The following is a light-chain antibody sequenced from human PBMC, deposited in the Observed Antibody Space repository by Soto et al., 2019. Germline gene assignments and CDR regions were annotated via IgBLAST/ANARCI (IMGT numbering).Light chain of an antibody. V-gene: IGLV2-14*03. J-gene: IGLJ2*01. CDR1: GSDFGGYNY. CDR3: SSYTSTTTLV. Sequence: QSALTQPASVSGSPGQSITISCTGSGSDFGGYNYVSWYQQYPGKAPKLIIYNVNYRPSGVSNRFSGSKSGNTASLTISGLQTEDEADYYCSSYTSTTTLVFGGGTKLTVL. CDR2: NVN.